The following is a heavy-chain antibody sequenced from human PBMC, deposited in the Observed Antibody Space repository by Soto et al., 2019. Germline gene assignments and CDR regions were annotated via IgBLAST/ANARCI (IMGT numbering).Heavy chain of an antibody. CDR3: AREELELGGGMDV. CDR2: ITGGGRT. D-gene: IGHD1-7*01. V-gene: IGHV3-23*01. J-gene: IGHJ6*02. Sequence: DVQLLESGGGLVQPGGSLRLSCVVSGFSFSYAIIWVRQAPGKGQEWVSGITGGGRTEYAASVKGRFTISRDNAKNSLYLQMNSLRDEDTAVYYCAREELELGGGMDVWGQGTTVTVSS. CDR1: GFSFSYA.